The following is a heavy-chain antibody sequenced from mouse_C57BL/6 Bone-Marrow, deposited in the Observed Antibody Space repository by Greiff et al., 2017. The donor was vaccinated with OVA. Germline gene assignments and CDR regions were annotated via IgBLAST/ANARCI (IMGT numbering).Heavy chain of an antibody. Sequence: QVQLQQPGAELVKPGASVKLSCKASGYTFTSYWMHWVKQRPGQGLEWIGMIHPNSGSTNYNEKFKSKATLTVDKSSSTAYMQLSSLTSEDSAVYYCARVWTAQKDYFDYWGQGTTLTVSS. CDR1: GYTFTSYW. J-gene: IGHJ2*01. V-gene: IGHV1-64*01. CDR2: IHPNSGST. CDR3: ARVWTAQKDYFDY. D-gene: IGHD3-2*02.